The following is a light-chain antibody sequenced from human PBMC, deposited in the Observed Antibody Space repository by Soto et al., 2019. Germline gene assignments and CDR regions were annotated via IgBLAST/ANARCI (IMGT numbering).Light chain of an antibody. V-gene: IGLV2-14*01. CDR2: DVT. J-gene: IGLJ1*01. Sequence: QSVLTQPASVSGSPGQSITISCTGTSSDVCGYNYVSWYQQHPGKAPKVMIYDVTNRPSGVSNRFSGSKSGNTASLTISGLQAEDEADYYCNSYTSSSLYVFGTGTKVTVL. CDR1: SSDVCGYNY. CDR3: NSYTSSSLYV.